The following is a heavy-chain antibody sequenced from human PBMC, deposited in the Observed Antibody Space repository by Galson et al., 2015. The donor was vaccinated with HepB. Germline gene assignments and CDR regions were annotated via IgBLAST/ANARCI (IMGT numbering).Heavy chain of an antibody. CDR1: GYTFTSYG. V-gene: IGHV1-18*04. CDR2: ISAYNGNT. CDR3: ARVPPTIMLFDY. Sequence: SVKVSCKASGYTFTSYGISWVRQAPGQGLEWMGWISAYNGNTNYAQKLQGRVTMTTDTPTSTAYMELRSLRSDDTAVYYCARVPPTIMLFDYWGQGTLVTVSS. J-gene: IGHJ4*02. D-gene: IGHD3-16*01.